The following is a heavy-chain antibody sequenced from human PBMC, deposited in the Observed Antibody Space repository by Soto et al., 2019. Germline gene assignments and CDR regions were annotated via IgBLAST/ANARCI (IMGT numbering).Heavy chain of an antibody. CDR2: IYYSGST. D-gene: IGHD2-2*01. CDR1: GGSISSYY. J-gene: IGHJ4*02. Sequence: SETLSLTCTVSGGSISSYYWSWIRQPPGKGLEWIGYIYYSGSTNYNPSLKSRVTISVDTSKNQFSLKLSSVTAADTAVYYCARGISYCSSTSCYEIYFDYWGQGTLVTVS. V-gene: IGHV4-59*01. CDR3: ARGISYCSSTSCYEIYFDY.